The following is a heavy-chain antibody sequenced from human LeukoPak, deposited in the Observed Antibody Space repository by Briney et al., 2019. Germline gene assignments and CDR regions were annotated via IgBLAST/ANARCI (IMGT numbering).Heavy chain of an antibody. Sequence: SQTLSLTCTVSGGSISSGDYYWSWIRQPPGKGLEWIGYIYYSGSTYYNPSLKSRVTISVDTSKNQFSLKLSSVTAADTAVYYCDSITMVRGVNYWGQGTLVTVSS. CDR2: IYYSGST. CDR1: GGSISSGDYY. V-gene: IGHV4-30-4*08. D-gene: IGHD3-10*01. J-gene: IGHJ4*02. CDR3: DSITMVRGVNY.